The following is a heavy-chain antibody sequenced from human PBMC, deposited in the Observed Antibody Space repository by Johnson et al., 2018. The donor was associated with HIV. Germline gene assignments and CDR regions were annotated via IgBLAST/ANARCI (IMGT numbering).Heavy chain of an antibody. CDR2: ISSNGGST. D-gene: IGHD3-16*01. V-gene: IGHV3-64*01. CDR1: GFTFSSYA. Sequence: VQLVESGGGLVQPGGSLRLSCAASGFTFSSYAMHWVRQAPGKGLEYVSAISSNGGSTYYANSVKGRFTISRDNSKNTLYLQMGSLRAEDMAVYSCARGGASGAFDIWGQGTMVTVSS. CDR3: ARGGASGAFDI. J-gene: IGHJ3*02.